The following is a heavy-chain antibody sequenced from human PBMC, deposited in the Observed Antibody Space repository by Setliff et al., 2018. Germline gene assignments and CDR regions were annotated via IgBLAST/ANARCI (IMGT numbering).Heavy chain of an antibody. CDR3: ARSDHLVVDGFDV. CDR2: INPKTGGT. J-gene: IGHJ3*01. Sequence: ASVKVSCKTSGYAFTDNYIHWVRQAPGQGLEWMGWINPKTGGTNLAQKFQGWVSMARDTSITTAYMELSRLTSDDMAVYFCARSDHLVVDGFDVWGQGTMVTVSS. D-gene: IGHD3-16*01. V-gene: IGHV1-2*04. CDR1: GYAFTDNY.